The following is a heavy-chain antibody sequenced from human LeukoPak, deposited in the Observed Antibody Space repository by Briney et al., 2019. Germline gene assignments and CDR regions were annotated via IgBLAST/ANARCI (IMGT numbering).Heavy chain of an antibody. J-gene: IGHJ4*02. V-gene: IGHV1-46*01. CDR2: ICPRDGST. Sequence: WASVKVSCKASGYTFTSNYIHWVRQAPGQGLEWMGMICPRDGSTSYAQKFQGRVTVTRDTSTSTVHMELSGLRSEDTAVYYCARDQEGFDYWGQGTLVTVSS. CDR3: ARDQEGFDY. CDR1: GYTFTSNY.